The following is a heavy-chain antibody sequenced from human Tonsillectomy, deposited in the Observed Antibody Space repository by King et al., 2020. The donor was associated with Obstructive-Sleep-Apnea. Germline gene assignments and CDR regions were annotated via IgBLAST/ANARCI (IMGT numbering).Heavy chain of an antibody. J-gene: IGHJ4*02. CDR3: ARVSPLHDYGDYRPYYFDY. Sequence: VQLVESGGGLVQPGGSLRLSCAASGFTVSSNYMSWVRQAPGKGLEWVSVIYSGGSTYYADSVKGRFTISRDNSKNTLYLQMNSLRAEDTAVYYCARVSPLHDYGDYRPYYFDYWGQGTLVTVSS. D-gene: IGHD4-17*01. CDR1: GFTVSSNY. V-gene: IGHV3-66*01. CDR2: IYSGGST.